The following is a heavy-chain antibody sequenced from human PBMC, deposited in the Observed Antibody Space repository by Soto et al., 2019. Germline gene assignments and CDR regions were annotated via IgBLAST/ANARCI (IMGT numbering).Heavy chain of an antibody. CDR2: FYYSGIT. Sequence: SETLSLTCTDSGVSVNSCDHYWSWIRQPPGNGLEWIGYFYYSGITNYNPSLKSRVTISADTSKNQFSLKLRSVTAADAAVYYCARGEGVYGYSYGWPDAFDIWGQGTMVTVSS. D-gene: IGHD5-18*01. CDR3: ARGEGVYGYSYGWPDAFDI. CDR1: GVSVNSCDHY. V-gene: IGHV4-61*08. J-gene: IGHJ3*02.